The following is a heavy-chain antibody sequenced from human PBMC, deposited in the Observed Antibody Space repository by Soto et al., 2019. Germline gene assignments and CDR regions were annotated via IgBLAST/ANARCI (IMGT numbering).Heavy chain of an antibody. CDR1: GYTLTELS. V-gene: IGHV1-24*01. J-gene: IGHJ4*02. CDR2: FDPEDGET. D-gene: IGHD3-22*01. Sequence: ASVKVSCKVSGYTLTELSMHWVRQAPGKGLEWMGGFDPEDGETIYAQKFQGRVTMTEDTSTDTAYMELSSLRSEDTAVYYCATVNYYDSSGYSPFDYWGQGTLVTVSS. CDR3: ATVNYYDSSGYSPFDY.